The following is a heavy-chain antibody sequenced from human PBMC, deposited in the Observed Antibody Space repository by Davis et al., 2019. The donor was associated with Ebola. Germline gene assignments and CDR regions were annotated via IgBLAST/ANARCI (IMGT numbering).Heavy chain of an antibody. V-gene: IGHV1-18*01. CDR2: INPHNGNT. J-gene: IGHJ4*02. D-gene: IGHD1-1*01. Sequence: ASVKVSCKASGGTFNSHAISWVRLAPGQGLEWMGWINPHNGNTNYAQNVQGRIIMTSDTATTTAYLEVGSLTSGDTAVYYCARAQFPTTSDHWGQGTLVTVSS. CDR3: ARAQFPTTSDH. CDR1: GGTFNSHA.